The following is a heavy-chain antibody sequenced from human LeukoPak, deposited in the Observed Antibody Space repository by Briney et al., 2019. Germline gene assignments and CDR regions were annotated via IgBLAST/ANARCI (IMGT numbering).Heavy chain of an antibody. V-gene: IGHV1-69*01. CDR3: ARGSRIVGVRDGSAFDI. Sequence: SVKVSCTASGGTFSSYAISWVRQAPGQGLEWMGGIIPIFGTANYAQKFQGRVTITADESTSTAYMELSSLRSEDTAVYYCARGSRIVGVRDGSAFDIWGQGTMVTVSS. CDR1: GGTFSSYA. CDR2: IIPIFGTA. D-gene: IGHD1-26*01. J-gene: IGHJ3*02.